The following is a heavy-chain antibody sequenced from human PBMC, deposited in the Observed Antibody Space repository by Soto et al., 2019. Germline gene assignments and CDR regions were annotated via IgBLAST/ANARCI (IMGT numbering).Heavy chain of an antibody. CDR1: GYTFTSYG. CDR3: ARGRYGDY. J-gene: IGHJ4*02. V-gene: IGHV1-18*01. CDR2: ISAHNGNT. D-gene: IGHD1-1*01. Sequence: QVHLVQSGAEVKKPGASVKVSCKASGYTFTSYGITWVRQAPGQGLEWMGWISAHNGNTDYAQKLQGTVIVTRDTSTSTAYMELRSLLSDDTAAYYCARGRYGDYWGQGALVTVSS.